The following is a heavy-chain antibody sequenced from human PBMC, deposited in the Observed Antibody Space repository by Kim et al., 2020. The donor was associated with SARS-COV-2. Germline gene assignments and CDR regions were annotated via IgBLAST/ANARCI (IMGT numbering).Heavy chain of an antibody. Sequence: SVKVSCKASGGTFSSYAISWVRQAPGQGLEWMGGIIPIFGTANYAQKFQGRVTITADESTSTACMELSSLESEATAVYYCASIGPYASGSSPQQTTYYYGMYVWGQGTTVTVSS. V-gene: IGHV1-69*13. CDR2: IIPIFGTA. J-gene: IGHJ6*02. CDR3: ASIGPYASGSSPQQTTYYYGMYV. CDR1: GGTFSSYA. D-gene: IGHD3-10*01.